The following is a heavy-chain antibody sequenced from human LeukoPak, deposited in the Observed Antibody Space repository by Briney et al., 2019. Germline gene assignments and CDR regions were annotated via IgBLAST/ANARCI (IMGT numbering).Heavy chain of an antibody. V-gene: IGHV3-30-3*01. J-gene: IGHJ4*02. Sequence: PGGSLRLSCAASGFTFSSYAMQWVRQAPGKGLEWVAVISYDGSNKYYADSVKGRFTISRDNSKSTLYLQMNSLRAEDTAVYYCVRRKTSGSYEKYYFDYWGQGTLVTVSS. CDR1: GFTFSSYA. D-gene: IGHD1-26*01. CDR3: VRRKTSGSYEKYYFDY. CDR2: ISYDGSNK.